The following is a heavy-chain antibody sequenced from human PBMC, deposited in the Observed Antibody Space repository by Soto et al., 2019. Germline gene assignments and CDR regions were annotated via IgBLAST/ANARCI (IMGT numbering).Heavy chain of an antibody. D-gene: IGHD2-15*01. CDR1: GFTFRYYG. CDR3: VRGGGGAYCSCGSCFLDY. J-gene: IGHJ4*02. CDR2: IWYDGSNT. Sequence: QVQLVESGGGVVQPGRSLRLSCAASGFTFRYYGLHWVRQAPGTGPEWVAVIWYDGSNTYYADSVKGRFTISRDNSKNRLYLQMNSLRSEDTAVYYCVRGGGGAYCSCGSCFLDYWGQGALVTVCS. V-gene: IGHV3-33*01.